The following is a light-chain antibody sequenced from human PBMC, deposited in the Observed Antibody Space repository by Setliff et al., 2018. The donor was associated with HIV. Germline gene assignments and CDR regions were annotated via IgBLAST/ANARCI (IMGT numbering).Light chain of an antibody. Sequence: QSVLTQPASVSGSPGQSITISCTGTNSDVGLYNFVSWYQQHPGKVPKLIIYDVTNRPSGISYRFSGSKSGNTASLTISGLQAEDEADYFGSSFTDRRKFVVGTGTKVTVL. CDR1: NSDVGLYNF. CDR3: SSFTDRRKFV. CDR2: DVT. V-gene: IGLV2-14*03. J-gene: IGLJ1*01.